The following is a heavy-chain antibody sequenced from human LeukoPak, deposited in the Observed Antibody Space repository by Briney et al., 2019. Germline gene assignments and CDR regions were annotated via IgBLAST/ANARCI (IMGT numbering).Heavy chain of an antibody. J-gene: IGHJ5*02. Sequence: GGSLRLSCAASGFTLSSHWMHWVRQAPGKGLVWVSRINSDGSTTNHADSVKGRFTISRDNAENTLYLQMNSLRVEDTAVYYCTRRVSATRWFDPRGQGTLVTVSS. V-gene: IGHV3-74*01. D-gene: IGHD2-15*01. CDR1: GFTLSSHW. CDR3: TRRVSATRWFDP. CDR2: INSDGSTT.